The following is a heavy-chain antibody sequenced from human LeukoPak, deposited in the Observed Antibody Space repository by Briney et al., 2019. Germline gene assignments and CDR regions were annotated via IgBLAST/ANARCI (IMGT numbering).Heavy chain of an antibody. J-gene: IGHJ6*03. V-gene: IGHV3-21*01. Sequence: PGGSLRLSCAASGFTFSSYSMNWVRQAPGKGLEWVSSISSSSSYIYYADSVKGRFTISRDNAKNSLYLQMNSLRAEDTAVYYCAREPQGYCSGGSCRYYYYMDVWGKGTTVTISS. CDR2: ISSSSSYI. D-gene: IGHD2-15*01. CDR1: GFTFSSYS. CDR3: AREPQGYCSGGSCRYYYYMDV.